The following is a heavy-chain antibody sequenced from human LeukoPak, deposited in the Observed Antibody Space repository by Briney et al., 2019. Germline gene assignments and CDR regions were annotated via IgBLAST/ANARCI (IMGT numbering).Heavy chain of an antibody. D-gene: IGHD3-3*01. CDR2: ISGRSDYI. V-gene: IGHV3-21*01. CDR3: ARDLGYDFWSAPDY. CDR1: GFTFNSYS. J-gene: IGHJ4*02. Sequence: GGSLRLSCAASGFTFNSYSMNWVRQAPGKGLEWVSCISGRSDYIYNADSVKGRFTISRDNAKNSLYLQMNSLRVEDTAVYYCARDLGYDFWSAPDYWGQGTLVTVSS.